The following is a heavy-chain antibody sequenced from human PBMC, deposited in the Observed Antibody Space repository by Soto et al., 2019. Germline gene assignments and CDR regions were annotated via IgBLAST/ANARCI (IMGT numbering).Heavy chain of an antibody. Sequence: PSETLSLTCTVSGGSISSSNYYWGWIRQPPGKGLEWIGTIYYSGSTYYNPSLKSRVTISVATSKNQFSLKLSSVTAADTAVYYCARITEMFPHLDYGGQGTLVTVSS. V-gene: IGHV4-39*01. CDR3: ARITEMFPHLDY. CDR2: IYYSGST. D-gene: IGHD1-20*01. J-gene: IGHJ4*02. CDR1: GGSISSSNYY.